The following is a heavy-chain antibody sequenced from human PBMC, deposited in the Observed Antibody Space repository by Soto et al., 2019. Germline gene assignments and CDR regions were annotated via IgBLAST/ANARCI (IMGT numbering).Heavy chain of an antibody. Sequence: QVQLVESGGGVVQPGRSLRLSCAASGFIFSSYGMHWVRQAPGKGLEWVAVIWYDGSNEYCADSVKGRFTISRDNSKTTLHLQINSLRAEDTSVYYCARDHGSSWYAPIDYWGQGTLVTVSS. V-gene: IGHV3-33*01. CDR2: IWYDGSNE. CDR3: ARDHGSSWYAPIDY. CDR1: GFIFSSYG. J-gene: IGHJ4*02. D-gene: IGHD6-13*01.